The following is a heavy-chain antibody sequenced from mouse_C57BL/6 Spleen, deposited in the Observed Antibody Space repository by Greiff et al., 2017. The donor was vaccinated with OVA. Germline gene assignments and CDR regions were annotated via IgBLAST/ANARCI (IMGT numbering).Heavy chain of an antibody. CDR1: GYTFTDYY. D-gene: IGHD1-1*01. V-gene: IGHV1-19*01. Sequence: EVHLVESGPVLVKPGASVKMSCKASGYTFTDYYMNWVKQSHGKSLEWIGVINPYNGGTSYNQKFKGKATLTVDKSSSTAYMELNSLTSEDSAVYYCASYYYGSSPFDYWGQGTTLTVSS. CDR3: ASYYYGSSPFDY. CDR2: INPYNGGT. J-gene: IGHJ2*01.